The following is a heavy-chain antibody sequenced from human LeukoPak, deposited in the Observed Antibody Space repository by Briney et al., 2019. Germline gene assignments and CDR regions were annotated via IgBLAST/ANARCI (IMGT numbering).Heavy chain of an antibody. CDR3: ASPYSSRWYELCY. D-gene: IGHD6-13*01. CDR1: AFTFSSYS. Sequence: GGSLRLSCAASAFTFSSYSMNWVRQAPGKGLEWVSSISSSGSYIYYADSVKGRFTISRDNAKNSLYLQMNSLRAEDMAVYYCASPYSSRWYELCYWGQGTLVTVSS. CDR2: ISSSGSYI. J-gene: IGHJ4*02. V-gene: IGHV3-21*01.